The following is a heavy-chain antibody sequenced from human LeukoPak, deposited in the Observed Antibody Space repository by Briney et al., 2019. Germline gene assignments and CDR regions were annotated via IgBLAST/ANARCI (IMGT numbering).Heavy chain of an antibody. CDR3: AKDQGRYGMDV. J-gene: IGHJ6*04. V-gene: IGHV3-30*18. Sequence: RGSLRLSCAASGFTFSSYGMHWVRQAPGKGLEWVAVISYDGSNKYYADSVKGRFTISRDNSKSTLYLQMNSLRAEDTAVYYCAKDQGRYGMDVWGKGTTVTVSS. CDR1: GFTFSSYG. CDR2: ISYDGSNK.